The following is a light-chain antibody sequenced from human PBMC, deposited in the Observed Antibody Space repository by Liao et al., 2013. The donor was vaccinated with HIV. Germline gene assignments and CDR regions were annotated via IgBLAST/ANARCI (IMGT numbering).Light chain of an antibody. J-gene: IGLJ1*01. CDR1: KLGDKY. CDR2: QDN. Sequence: SYELTQPPSVSVSPGQTANITCSGDKLGDKYVCWYQQKPGQSPVLVIYQDNKRPFGIPERFSGSNSGNTATLTISGTQTMDEADYYCQAWDSSTGVFGTGTKVTVL. CDR3: QAWDSSTGV. V-gene: IGLV3-1*01.